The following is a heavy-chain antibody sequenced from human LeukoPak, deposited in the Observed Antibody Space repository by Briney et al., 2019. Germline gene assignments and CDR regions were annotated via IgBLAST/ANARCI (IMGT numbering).Heavy chain of an antibody. CDR3: ARVGWELSYFDY. Sequence: GGSLRLSCAASGFTFSSYSMNWVRQAPGKGLEWVSSISSSSSYIYYADSVKGRFTISRDNAKNLLYLQMNSLRAEDTAVYYCARVGWELSYFDYWGQGTLVTVSS. D-gene: IGHD1-26*01. CDR1: GFTFSSYS. CDR2: ISSSSSYI. V-gene: IGHV3-21*01. J-gene: IGHJ4*02.